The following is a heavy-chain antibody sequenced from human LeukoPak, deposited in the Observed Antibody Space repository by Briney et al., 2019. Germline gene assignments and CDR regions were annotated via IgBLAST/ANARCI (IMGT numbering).Heavy chain of an antibody. CDR2: INHSGST. CDR3: ARDSGLVTGFGY. Sequence: SETLSLTCGVYGGSFSGYYWSWIRQPPGKGLEWIGEINHSGSTNYNLSLKSRLTISLDTSKNQLSLNLSSVTAADTAVYYCARDSGLVTGFGYWGQGTLITVSS. D-gene: IGHD2-21*02. CDR1: GGSFSGYY. V-gene: IGHV4-34*01. J-gene: IGHJ4*02.